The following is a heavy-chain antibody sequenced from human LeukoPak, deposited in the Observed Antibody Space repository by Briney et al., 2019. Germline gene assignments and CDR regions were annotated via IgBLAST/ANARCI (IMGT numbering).Heavy chain of an antibody. CDR1: GFTFSSYA. Sequence: GSLRLSCAASGFTFSSYAMSWVRQAPGKGLEWVSAISGSGGSTYYADSVKGRFTISRDNSKNTLYLQMNSLRAEDTAVYYCAGRAYYYDSSGYFTSQLDYWGQGTLVTVSS. D-gene: IGHD3-22*01. J-gene: IGHJ4*02. V-gene: IGHV3-23*01. CDR2: ISGSGGST. CDR3: AGRAYYYDSSGYFTSQLDY.